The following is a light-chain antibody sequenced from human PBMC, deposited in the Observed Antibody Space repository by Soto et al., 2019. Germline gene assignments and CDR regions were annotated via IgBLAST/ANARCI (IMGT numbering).Light chain of an antibody. Sequence: EIVLTQSPGTLSLSPGERATLSCRASQSVSSNYLAWYQQKPGQAPKVLIYRASIRATGIPDRFTGSGSGTDFTLTISRLEPEDFAVYYCQQYVTSPGTFGQGTRLEIK. J-gene: IGKJ5*01. V-gene: IGKV3-20*01. CDR2: RAS. CDR1: QSVSSNY. CDR3: QQYVTSPGT.